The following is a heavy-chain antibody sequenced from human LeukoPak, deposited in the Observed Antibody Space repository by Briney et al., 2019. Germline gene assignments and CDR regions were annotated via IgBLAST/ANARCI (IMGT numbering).Heavy chain of an antibody. V-gene: IGHV4-61*05. CDR2: IYYSGST. Sequence: PSETLSLTCTVSGGSISSGSYYWDWIRQPPGKGLEWIGYIYYSGSTNYNPSLKSRVTISVDTSKNQFSLKLSSVTAADTAVYYCARSHDWGSGYYRGGSYWYFDLWGRGTLVTVSS. CDR1: GGSISSGSYY. D-gene: IGHD3-22*01. J-gene: IGHJ2*01. CDR3: ARSHDWGSGYYRGGSYWYFDL.